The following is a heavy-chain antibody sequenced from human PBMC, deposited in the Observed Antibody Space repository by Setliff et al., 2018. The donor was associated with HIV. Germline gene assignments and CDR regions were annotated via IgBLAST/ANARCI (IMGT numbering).Heavy chain of an antibody. Sequence: GESLKISCAASGFTFSSYWMHWVRQAPGKGLVWVSRIDSDGSSTSYADSVKGRFTISRDNAKNSLYLQMNSLRAEDTAVYYCARDPPWNYDSSGYPYYFDYWGQGTLVTVSS. CDR2: IDSDGSST. D-gene: IGHD3-22*01. J-gene: IGHJ4*02. V-gene: IGHV3-74*01. CDR3: ARDPPWNYDSSGYPYYFDY. CDR1: GFTFSSYW.